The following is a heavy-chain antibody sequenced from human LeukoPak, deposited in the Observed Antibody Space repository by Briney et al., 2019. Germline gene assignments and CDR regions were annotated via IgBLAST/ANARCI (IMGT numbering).Heavy chain of an antibody. CDR2: MNPNSGNT. V-gene: IGHV1-8*01. CDR1: GYTFTSYD. Sequence: GASVKVSCKASGYTFTSYDINWVRQATGQGLEWMGWMNPNSGNTGYAQKFQGRVTMTRNTSISTTYMELSSLRSEDTAVYYCARVGLGNVFYSYYYMDVWGKGTTVTVSS. CDR3: ARVGLGNVFYSYYYMDV. D-gene: IGHD7-27*01. J-gene: IGHJ6*03.